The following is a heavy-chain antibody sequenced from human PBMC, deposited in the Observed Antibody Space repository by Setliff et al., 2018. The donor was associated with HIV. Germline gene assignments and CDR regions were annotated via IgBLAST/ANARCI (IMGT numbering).Heavy chain of an antibody. D-gene: IGHD3-3*01. CDR1: GGSISSGGYY. V-gene: IGHV4-31*03. CDR2: IYYSGST. Sequence: SETLSLTCTVSGGSISSGGYYWSWIRQHPGKGLVWIGYIYYSGSTYYNPSLKSRVTISVDTSKNQFSLKLSSVTAADTAVYYCARSTKYYDFWSGYQPFDYWGQGTLVTVSS. CDR3: ARSTKYYDFWSGYQPFDY. J-gene: IGHJ4*02.